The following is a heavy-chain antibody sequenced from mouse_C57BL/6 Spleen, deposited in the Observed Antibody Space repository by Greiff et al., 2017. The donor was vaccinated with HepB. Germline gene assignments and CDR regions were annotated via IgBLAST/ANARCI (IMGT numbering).Heavy chain of an antibody. Sequence: EVQLQQSGPELVKPGASVKISCKASGYTFTDYYMNWVKQSHGKSLEWIGDINPNNGGTSYNQKFKGKATLTVDKSSSTAYMALRSLTSEDSAVYYCARTAYYSNYWDYWGQGTTLTVSS. V-gene: IGHV1-26*01. CDR2: INPNNGGT. CDR1: GYTFTDYY. CDR3: ARTAYYSNYWDY. D-gene: IGHD2-5*01. J-gene: IGHJ2*01.